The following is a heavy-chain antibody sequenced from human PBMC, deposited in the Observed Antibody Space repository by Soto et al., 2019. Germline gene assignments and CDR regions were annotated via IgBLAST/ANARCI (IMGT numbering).Heavy chain of an antibody. Sequence: QVQLVESGGGVVQPGRSLRLSCAASGFTFSSYGMHWVRQAPGKGLEWVAVIWYDGSNKYYADSVKGRFTISRDKYKNPLYLQMSSLRAEGTAVYYCARVVGYGFDIWGQGTMVTVSS. V-gene: IGHV3-33*01. J-gene: IGHJ3*02. CDR3: ARVVGYGFDI. CDR1: GFTFSSYG. CDR2: IWYDGSNK. D-gene: IGHD6-25*01.